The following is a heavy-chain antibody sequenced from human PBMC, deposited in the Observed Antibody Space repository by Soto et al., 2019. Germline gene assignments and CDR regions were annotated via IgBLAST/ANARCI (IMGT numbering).Heavy chain of an antibody. Sequence: PGGSLRLSCAPSGFIFSNYAMSWVRQARGKGLEWVSAISGSGADTYYTESVKGRFTISRDNFKNTLYLQMNSLRAEDTAVYYCAEDTGRGGGSVFDYWGQGTLVTVSS. CDR2: ISGSGADT. CDR3: AEDTGRGGGSVFDY. J-gene: IGHJ4*02. D-gene: IGHD2-15*01. V-gene: IGHV3-23*01. CDR1: GFIFSNYA.